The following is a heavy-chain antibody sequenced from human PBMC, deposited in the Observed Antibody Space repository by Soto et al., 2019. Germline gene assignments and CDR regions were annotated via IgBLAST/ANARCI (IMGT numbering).Heavy chain of an antibody. CDR1: GGSISSGGYS. D-gene: IGHD6-6*01. V-gene: IGHV4-30-2*01. CDR2: IYHSGST. CDR3: ARGSSIAGLYYGMDV. J-gene: IGHJ6*02. Sequence: SETLSLTCAVSGGSISSGGYSWSWIRRPPGKGLEWIGYIYHSGSTYYNPSLKSRVTISVDRSKNQFSLKLSSVTAADTAVYYCARGSSIAGLYYGMDVWGQGTTVTVSS.